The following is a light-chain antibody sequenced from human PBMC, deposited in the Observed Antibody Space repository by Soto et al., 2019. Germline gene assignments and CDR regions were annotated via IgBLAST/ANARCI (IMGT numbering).Light chain of an antibody. Sequence: EIAVTQSPATRSVSPGERATLSCRASQSVSGNLAWYQQKPGQAPRLLIYGASTRATGIPARFSGSGSGTEFTLTISSLQSEDFAIYYCQQYNNWPLTFGQGTRLEIE. V-gene: IGKV3-15*01. CDR1: QSVSGN. CDR3: QQYNNWPLT. J-gene: IGKJ5*01. CDR2: GAS.